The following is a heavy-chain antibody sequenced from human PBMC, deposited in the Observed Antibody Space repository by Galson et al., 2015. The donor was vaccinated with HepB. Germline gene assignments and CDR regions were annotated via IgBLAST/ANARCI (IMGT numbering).Heavy chain of an antibody. J-gene: IGHJ4*02. CDR2: IRHKGYGGTA. CDR1: GFTFGDYA. V-gene: IGHV3-49*03. CDR3: TRESGGDSDY. Sequence: SLRLSCAPSGFTFGDYAMSWFRQALGKGLEWVGFIRHKGYGGTAEYAASVKARFSISRDDSESIAYLQMDSLKTDDTAVYYCTRESGGDSDYWGQGTLVTVSS. D-gene: IGHD2-21*01.